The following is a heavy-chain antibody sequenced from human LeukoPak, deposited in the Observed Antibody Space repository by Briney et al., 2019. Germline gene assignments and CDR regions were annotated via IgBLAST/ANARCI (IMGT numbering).Heavy chain of an antibody. Sequence: GGSLRLSCAASGFTFSTYAMSWVRQAPGKGLEWVSGISGSGSKTYYADSVKGRFTISRDNSKNTLYLQMNSLRAEDTAVYYCAKDGSMGATKSGYYFDYRGQGTLVTVSS. CDR3: AKDGSMGATKSGYYFDY. CDR1: GFTFSTYA. V-gene: IGHV3-23*01. CDR2: ISGSGSKT. D-gene: IGHD1-26*01. J-gene: IGHJ4*02.